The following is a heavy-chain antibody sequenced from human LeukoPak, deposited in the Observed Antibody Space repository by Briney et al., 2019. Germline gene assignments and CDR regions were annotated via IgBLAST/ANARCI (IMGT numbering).Heavy chain of an antibody. Sequence: GGSLRLSCAASGFTFSSYAMNWVRQAPGKGLEWVTGISDRGGTTYYADSVEGRFTISRDNSKNTLYLQMNNLRAEDTAVYYCAKVTSGGCCYQSDYWGQGTLVTVSS. CDR1: GFTFSSYA. J-gene: IGHJ4*02. D-gene: IGHD2-15*01. CDR2: ISDRGGTT. V-gene: IGHV3-23*01. CDR3: AKVTSGGCCYQSDY.